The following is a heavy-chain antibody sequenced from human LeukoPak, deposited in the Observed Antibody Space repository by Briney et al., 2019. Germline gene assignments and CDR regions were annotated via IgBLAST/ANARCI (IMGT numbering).Heavy chain of an antibody. Sequence: ASVKVSCKASGYTFTSYAMHWVRQAPGQRLEWMGWINAGNGNTKYSQKFQGRVTITRDTSASTAYMELSSLRSEDTAVYYCARRHYYDSSGPRWAFDIWGQGTMVTVSS. CDR1: GYTFTSYA. CDR2: INAGNGNT. V-gene: IGHV1-3*01. CDR3: ARRHYYDSSGPRWAFDI. J-gene: IGHJ3*02. D-gene: IGHD3-22*01.